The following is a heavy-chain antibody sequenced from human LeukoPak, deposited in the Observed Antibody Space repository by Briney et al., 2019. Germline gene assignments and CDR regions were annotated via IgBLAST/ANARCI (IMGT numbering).Heavy chain of an antibody. CDR3: AKDLLSTSQGVV. CDR1: GGSISTNN. CDR2: ISGSGGST. V-gene: IGHV3-23*01. D-gene: IGHD3-16*01. J-gene: IGHJ4*02. Sequence: ETLSLTCAVSGGSISTNNWWSWVRQAPGKGLEWVSAISGSGGSTYYADSVKGRFTISRDNSKNTLYLQMNSLRAEDTAVYYCAKDLLSTSQGVVGGQGTLVTVSS.